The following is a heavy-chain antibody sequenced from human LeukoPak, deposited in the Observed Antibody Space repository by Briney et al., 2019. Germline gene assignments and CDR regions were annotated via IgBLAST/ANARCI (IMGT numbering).Heavy chain of an antibody. CDR2: ISSSSSTI. Sequence: GGSLRLSCAASGFTFSSYSMNWVRQAPGKGLEWVSYISSSSSTIYYADSVKGRFTISRDNTRNSLYLQMNSLRAEDTAVYFCAKDSSSDWLLDGAYYMDVWGKGTTVTVSS. D-gene: IGHD3-9*01. J-gene: IGHJ6*03. CDR1: GFTFSSYS. V-gene: IGHV3-48*04. CDR3: AKDSSSDWLLDGAYYMDV.